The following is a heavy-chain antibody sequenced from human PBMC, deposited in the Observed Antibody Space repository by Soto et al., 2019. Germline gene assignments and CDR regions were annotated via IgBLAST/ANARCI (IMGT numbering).Heavy chain of an antibody. CDR3: AKGSSSSRPYYFDY. CDR1: GFTFSNYA. D-gene: IGHD2-2*01. V-gene: IGHV3-23*01. J-gene: IGHJ4*02. Sequence: GGSLRLSCAASGFTFSNYAMGWVRQAPGKGLEWFSAITGGGGDTYYADSVKGRFTISRDNSNSALFLQMNSLEAEDTAVYYCAKGSSSSRPYYFDYWAQGTLVTVSS. CDR2: ITGGGGDT.